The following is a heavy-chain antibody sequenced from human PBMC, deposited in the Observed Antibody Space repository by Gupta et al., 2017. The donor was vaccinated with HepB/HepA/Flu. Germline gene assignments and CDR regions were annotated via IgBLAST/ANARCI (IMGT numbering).Heavy chain of an antibody. CDR3: ARGPARYNWNYCSN. V-gene: IGHV3-7*01. D-gene: IGHD1-7*01. CDR1: GFNFGTHW. J-gene: IGHJ4*02. CDR2: LKPDRSQE. Sequence: EVQLVESGGGLVQPGGSLSIACAASGFNFGTHWMAWVRQAPGKGPEWVGNLKPDRSQEHYLDSVKGRFTISRDDAKSSLYLQMNSLRAEDTAVYYCARGPARYNWNYCSNWGQGTLVTVSS.